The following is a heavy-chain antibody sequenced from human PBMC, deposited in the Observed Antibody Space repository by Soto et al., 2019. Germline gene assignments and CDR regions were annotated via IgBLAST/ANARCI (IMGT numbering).Heavy chain of an antibody. Sequence: GGSLRLSCAASGFTFSSYGMHWVRQAPGKGLEWVAVIWYDGSNKYYADSVKGRFTISRDNSKNTLYLQMNSLRAEDTAVYYCARDGPNTAMVSSHGMDVWGQGTTVTVSS. CDR3: ARDGPNTAMVSSHGMDV. J-gene: IGHJ6*02. CDR2: IWYDGSNK. V-gene: IGHV3-33*01. D-gene: IGHD5-18*01. CDR1: GFTFSSYG.